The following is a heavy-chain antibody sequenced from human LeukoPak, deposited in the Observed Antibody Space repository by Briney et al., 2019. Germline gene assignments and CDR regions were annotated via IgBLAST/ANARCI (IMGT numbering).Heavy chain of an antibody. J-gene: IGHJ4*02. CDR2: I. V-gene: IGHV4-61*01. CDR3: ARGHDSSGYSLLNY. CDR1: GYSISSGYF. D-gene: IGHD3-22*01. Sequence: SETLSLTCTVSGYSISSGYFWGWIRQPPGKGLEWIGYIYNPSLKSRVTISVDTSKNQFSLKLSSVTAADTAVYYCARGHDSSGYSLLNYWGQGTLVTVSS.